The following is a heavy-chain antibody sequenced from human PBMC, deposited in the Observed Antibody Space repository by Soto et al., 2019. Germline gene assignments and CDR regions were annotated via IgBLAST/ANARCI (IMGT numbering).Heavy chain of an antibody. CDR2: VSYSGST. CDR1: GGSINSYY. J-gene: IGHJ4*02. D-gene: IGHD3-16*01. V-gene: IGHV4-59*12. CDR3: AVRLGAPGRLYFDY. Sequence: SETLPLTCTVSGGSINSYYWSWMLQPPGKGLEWIGSVSYSGSTNYNPSLKSRVTISVDMSNNQFSLKLTSVTAADTAVYYCAVRLGAPGRLYFDYWGQGTLVTVSS.